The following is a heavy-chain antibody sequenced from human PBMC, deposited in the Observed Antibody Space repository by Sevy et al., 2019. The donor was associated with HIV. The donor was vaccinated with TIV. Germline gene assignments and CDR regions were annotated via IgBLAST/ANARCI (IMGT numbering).Heavy chain of an antibody. J-gene: IGHJ6*02. Sequence: ASVKVSCKASGYTFTRYGITWVRQAPGQGLQWMGWSSAYNGTTNYAQKLQGRVTMTTDTSTSTAYMELRRLRSDDTAVYYCARDRNNYDSSGYPKAFDVWGQGTTVTISS. V-gene: IGHV1-18*01. D-gene: IGHD3-22*01. CDR1: GYTFTRYG. CDR3: ARDRNNYDSSGYPKAFDV. CDR2: SSAYNGTT.